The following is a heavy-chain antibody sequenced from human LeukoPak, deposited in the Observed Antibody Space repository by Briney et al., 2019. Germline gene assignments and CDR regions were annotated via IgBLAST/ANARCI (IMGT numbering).Heavy chain of an antibody. Sequence: GGSLRLSCAASGFTFSSYAMSWVRQAPGKGLEWVSAISGSGGSTHYADSVKGRFTISRDNSKNTLYLQVNSLRAEDTAVYYCAKSVLVGATRHFDYWGQGTLVTVSS. J-gene: IGHJ4*02. D-gene: IGHD1-26*01. V-gene: IGHV3-23*01. CDR3: AKSVLVGATRHFDY. CDR2: ISGSGGST. CDR1: GFTFSSYA.